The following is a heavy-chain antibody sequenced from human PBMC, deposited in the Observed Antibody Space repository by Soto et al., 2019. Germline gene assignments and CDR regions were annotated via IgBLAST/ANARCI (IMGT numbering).Heavy chain of an antibody. CDR1: GGSVSSGSYY. D-gene: IGHD5-12*01. CDR3: ARDLQYSGYGLFGY. CDR2: IYYSGST. Sequence: PSETLSLTCTVSGGSVSSGSYYWSWIRQPPGKGLEWIGYIYYSGSTNYNPSLKSRVTISVDTSKNQFSLKLSSVTAADTAVYYCARDLQYSGYGLFGYWGQGTLVTVSS. J-gene: IGHJ4*02. V-gene: IGHV4-61*01.